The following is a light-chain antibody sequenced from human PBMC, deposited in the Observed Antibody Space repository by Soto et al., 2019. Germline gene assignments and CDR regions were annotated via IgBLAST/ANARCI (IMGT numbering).Light chain of an antibody. V-gene: IGLV2-23*02. CDR1: SSDVGGQNA. J-gene: IGLJ2*01. CDR3: CSYAGSSTVV. Sequence: QSALTQPASVSGSPGQSIIISCTGTSSDVGGQNAVSWYQQHPGKAPKFIIYDVSKRPSGVSSRFSGSKSGNTASLTISGLQAEDEADYYCCSYAGSSTVVFGGGTKVTVL. CDR2: DVS.